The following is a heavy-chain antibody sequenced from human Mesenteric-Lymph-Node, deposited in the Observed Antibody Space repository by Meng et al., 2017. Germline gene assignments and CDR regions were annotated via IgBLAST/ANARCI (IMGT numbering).Heavy chain of an antibody. Sequence: GESLKISCAASGFTFSSYAMSWVRQAPGKGLEWVSAISGSGGSTYYADYVKGRFTISRDNSKNTLYLQMNSLRAEDTAVYYCASTDYSSGWSEETYYYYGMDVWGQGTTVTVSS. CDR1: GFTFSSYA. CDR2: ISGSGGST. J-gene: IGHJ6*02. CDR3: ASTDYSSGWSEETYYYYGMDV. V-gene: IGHV3-23*01. D-gene: IGHD6-19*01.